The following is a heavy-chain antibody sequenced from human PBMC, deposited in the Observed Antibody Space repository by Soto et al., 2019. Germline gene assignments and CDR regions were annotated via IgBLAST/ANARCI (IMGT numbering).Heavy chain of an antibody. J-gene: IGHJ4*02. Sequence: QVQLVQSGAEVKKPGASLMVSCKASGYTFTSYGITWVRQAPGQGLEWMGWISTYNGYTDYAQKLQGRVTMTRDTSTSTAYMELRSLRSDDTAVYYCVSGSDFDCWGQGTLVTVSS. V-gene: IGHV1-18*01. CDR1: GYTFTSYG. CDR2: ISTYNGYT. CDR3: VSGSDFDC.